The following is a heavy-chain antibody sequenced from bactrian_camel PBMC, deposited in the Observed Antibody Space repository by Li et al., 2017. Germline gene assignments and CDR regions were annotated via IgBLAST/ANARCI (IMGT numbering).Heavy chain of an antibody. D-gene: IGHD4*01. V-gene: IGHV3S53*01. CDR1: ENIRSFTC. J-gene: IGHJ4*01. CDR2: ISSDGST. Sequence: HVQLVESGGGSVQAGGSLRLSCAASENIRSFTCLGWFRQASGNECELVSTISSDGSTYYADSVKGRFTASRDNAKNTLYLQMNSLQLEDTGVYYCAAEDGSDYRGSGNPGHRL.